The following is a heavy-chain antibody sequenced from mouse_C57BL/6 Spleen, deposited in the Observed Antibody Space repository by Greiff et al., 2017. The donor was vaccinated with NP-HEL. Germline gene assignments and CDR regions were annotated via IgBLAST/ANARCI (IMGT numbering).Heavy chain of an antibody. D-gene: IGHD1-1*01. J-gene: IGHJ2*01. Sequence: QVQLQQPGAELVKPGASVKLSCKASGYTFTSYWMHWVKQRPGQGLEWIGMIHPNSGSTNYNEKFKSQATLTVDKSSSTAYMQLSSLTSEDSAVYYCAPYYYGSRFWGQGTTLTVSS. CDR1: GYTFTSYW. CDR2: IHPNSGST. CDR3: APYYYGSRF. V-gene: IGHV1-64*01.